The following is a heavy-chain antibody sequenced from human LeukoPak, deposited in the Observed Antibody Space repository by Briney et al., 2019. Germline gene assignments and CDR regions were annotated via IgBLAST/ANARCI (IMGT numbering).Heavy chain of an antibody. CDR2: ISSNGGST. CDR1: GFTFSSYA. CDR3: AKRTCTNGVCRFDY. Sequence: GGSLRLSCAASGFTFSSYAMHWVRQAPGKGLEYVSAISSNGGSTYYANSVKGRSTISRDNSKNTLYLQMGSLRAEDMAVYYCAKRTCTNGVCRFDYWGQGTLVTVSS. V-gene: IGHV3-64*01. J-gene: IGHJ4*02. D-gene: IGHD2-8*01.